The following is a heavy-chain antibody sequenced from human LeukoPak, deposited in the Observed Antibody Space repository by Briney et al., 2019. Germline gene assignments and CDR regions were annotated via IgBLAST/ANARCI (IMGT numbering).Heavy chain of an antibody. CDR3: ASDYTSGSYRFDF. J-gene: IGHJ4*02. CDR2: IYYSGNT. V-gene: IGHV4-59*01. D-gene: IGHD3-10*01. CDR1: GGSISSYY. Sequence: SETLSLTCTVSGGSISSYYWNWIRQPPGKGLEWIAYIYYSGNTNYNPSLKSRVTTSVDTSKNQVSLKLSSVTAADTAVYYCASDYTSGSYRFDFWGQGTLVTVSS.